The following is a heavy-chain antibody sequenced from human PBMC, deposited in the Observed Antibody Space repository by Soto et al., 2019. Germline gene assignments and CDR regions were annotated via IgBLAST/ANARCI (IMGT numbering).Heavy chain of an antibody. CDR3: AMSSSSSDDLSLDY. CDR1: GYTFTSYY. CDR2: INPSSGRT. J-gene: IGHJ4*02. Sequence: ASVKVSCKASGYTFTSYYMHWVRQAPGQGVERMGRINPSSGRTSYARKFQGRVTMTTDTSTSTVYMELNSLISEYTAVYYCAMSSSSSDDLSLDYWGQGTLVTVSS. V-gene: IGHV1-46*01. D-gene: IGHD6-6*01.